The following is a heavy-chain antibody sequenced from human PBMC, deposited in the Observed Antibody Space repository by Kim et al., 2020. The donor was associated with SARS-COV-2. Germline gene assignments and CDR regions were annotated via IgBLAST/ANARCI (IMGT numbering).Heavy chain of an antibody. CDR2: IIPIFGTA. Sequence: SVKVSCKASGGTFSSYAISWVRQAPGQGLEWMGGIIPIFGTANYAQKFQGRVTITADESTSTAYMELSSLRSEDTAVYYCARGGENGDYYYYGMDVWGQGTTVTVSS. V-gene: IGHV1-69*13. CDR1: GGTFSSYA. CDR3: ARGGENGDYYYYGMDV. D-gene: IGHD3-10*01. J-gene: IGHJ6*02.